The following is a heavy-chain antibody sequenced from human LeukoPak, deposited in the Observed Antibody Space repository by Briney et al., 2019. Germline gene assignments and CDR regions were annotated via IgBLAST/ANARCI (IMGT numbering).Heavy chain of an antibody. V-gene: IGHV4-4*07. D-gene: IGHD3-10*01. CDR2: IYTSGST. CDR1: GGSISSYY. J-gene: IGHJ4*02. CDR3: AREYFVTGYYGSGSYYKPGYFDY. Sequence: RASETLSLTCTVPGGSISSYYWSWIRQPAGKGLEWIGRIYTSGSTNYNPSLKSRVTMSVDTSKNQFSLKLSSVTAADTAVYYCAREYFVTGYYGSGSYYKPGYFDYWGQGTLVTVSS.